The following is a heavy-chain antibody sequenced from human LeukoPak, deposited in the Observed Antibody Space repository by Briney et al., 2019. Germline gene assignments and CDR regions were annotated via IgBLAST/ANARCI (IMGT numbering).Heavy chain of an antibody. CDR3: ARAASGDAVYYYGSGRRYYYYYMDV. Sequence: PSETLSLTCTVSGGSISGHYWSWIRQPAGKGLEWIGRIDTSGNTNYNPSLKSRVTMSLDTSKNQFSLEVMSVTAADTAVYYCARAASGDAVYYYGSGRRYYYYYMDVWGKGTTVTISS. CDR1: GGSISGHY. CDR2: IDTSGNT. D-gene: IGHD3-10*01. V-gene: IGHV4-4*07. J-gene: IGHJ6*03.